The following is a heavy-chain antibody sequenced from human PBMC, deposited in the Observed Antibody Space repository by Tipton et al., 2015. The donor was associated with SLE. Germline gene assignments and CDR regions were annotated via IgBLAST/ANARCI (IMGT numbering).Heavy chain of an antibody. D-gene: IGHD3-3*01. J-gene: IGHJ6*03. Sequence: SLRLSCAASGFSFSNFWMSWVRQAPGKGLEWVANINQDGSQKYSVDSVKGRFTISRDNAKNSLYLQMHSLRAEDTAVYYCARDPGSYDFWSRAYMDVWGKGTTVTVSS. CDR1: GFSFSNFW. CDR2: INQDGSQK. CDR3: ARDPGSYDFWSRAYMDV. V-gene: IGHV3-7*01.